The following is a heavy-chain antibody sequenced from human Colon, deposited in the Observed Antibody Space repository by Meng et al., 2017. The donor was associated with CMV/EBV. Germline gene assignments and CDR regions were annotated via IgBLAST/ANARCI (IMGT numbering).Heavy chain of an antibody. Sequence: SCAASGFTVSDNYLSWIRQAPGKGLELISYLSDTRTADSIYYADSVKGRFTVSRDSDKNSLSLQMHSLGPEDTAVYFCARARSGTFDYWGQGALVTVSS. V-gene: IGHV3-11*01. D-gene: IGHD1-1*01. CDR2: LSDTRTADSI. CDR3: ARARSGTFDY. CDR1: GFTVSDNY. J-gene: IGHJ4*02.